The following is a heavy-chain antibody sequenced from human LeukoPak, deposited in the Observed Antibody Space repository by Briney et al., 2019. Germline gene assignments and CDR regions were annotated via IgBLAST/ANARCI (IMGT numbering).Heavy chain of an antibody. CDR3: AKDDSSGYLPYYFDY. D-gene: IGHD3-22*01. V-gene: IGHV3-23*01. CDR2: ISGSGGST. CDR1: GFTFGDYA. Sequence: GGSLRLSCTASGFTFGDYAMSWVRQAPGKGLEWVSAISGSGGSTYYADSVKGRFTISRDNSKNTLYLQMNSLRAEDTAVYYCAKDDSSGYLPYYFDYWGQGTLVTVSS. J-gene: IGHJ4*02.